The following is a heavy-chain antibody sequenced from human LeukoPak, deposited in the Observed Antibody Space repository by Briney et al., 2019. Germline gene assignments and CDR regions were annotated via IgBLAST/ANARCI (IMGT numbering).Heavy chain of an antibody. CDR1: GFTFSDYW. J-gene: IGHJ4*02. V-gene: IGHV3-7*01. CDR3: AIAAGCEQAY. Sequence: GGSLRLPCGASGFTFSDYWVSWVRQAPKKGLEWVANIDQAGSAKHYVDSAKGRFTISRDNARNSIYLQMNSLRAEDTAVYYCAIAAGCEQAYWGQGTLVTVSS. CDR2: IDQAGSAK. D-gene: IGHD2-21*01.